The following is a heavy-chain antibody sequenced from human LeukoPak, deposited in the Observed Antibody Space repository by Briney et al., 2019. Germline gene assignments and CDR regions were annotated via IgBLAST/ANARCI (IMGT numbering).Heavy chain of an antibody. J-gene: IGHJ4*02. CDR2: ISHIGAT. D-gene: IGHD3-10*01. V-gene: IGHV4-39*06. CDR1: GASVSSSNYF. Sequence: SETLSLTCAVSGASVSSSNYFWGWIRQPPGEGPEWLGSISHIGATYYNPSLKSRVTISLDTSKNQFTLTVTSVTVADTALYFCAREGHYGSGSYYNVRSAYFDYWGQGTLVTVSS. CDR3: AREGHYGSGSYYNVRSAYFDY.